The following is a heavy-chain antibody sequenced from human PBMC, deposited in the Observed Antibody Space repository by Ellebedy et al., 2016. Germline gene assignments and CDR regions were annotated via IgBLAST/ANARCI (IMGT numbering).Heavy chain of an antibody. J-gene: IGHJ4*02. D-gene: IGHD3-10*01. CDR3: ARDPQGLWFGELLSMSFDY. Sequence: GESLKISCAASGFTFSSYAMHSVRQAPGKGLEWVAVISYDGSNKYYADSVKGRFTISRDNSKNTLYLQMNSLRAEDTAVYYCARDPQGLWFGELLSMSFDYWGQGTLVTVSS. V-gene: IGHV3-30-3*01. CDR1: GFTFSSYA. CDR2: ISYDGSNK.